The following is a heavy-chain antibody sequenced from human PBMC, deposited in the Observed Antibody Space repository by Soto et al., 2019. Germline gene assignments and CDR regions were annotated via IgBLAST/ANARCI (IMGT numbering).Heavy chain of an antibody. CDR2: ISYDGSNK. CDR3: ARGEPFSGSSAHFDY. J-gene: IGHJ4*02. V-gene: IGHV3-30-3*01. CDR1: GFTFSSFA. D-gene: IGHD1-26*01. Sequence: QVQLVESGGGVVQPGKSLRLSCAASGFTFSSFAIHWVRQAPGKGLEWVAVISYDGSNKYSADSVKGRLTISRDNSKNTLYLQMNSLRAEDTAVYYCARGEPFSGSSAHFDYWGQGTLVPVS.